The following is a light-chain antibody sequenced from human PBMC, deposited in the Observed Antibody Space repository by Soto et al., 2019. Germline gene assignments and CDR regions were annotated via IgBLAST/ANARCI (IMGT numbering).Light chain of an antibody. Sequence: ELTQPPSLSVSPGQTAKITFGGSNIGSKGVHWYQQKPGQAPLLVVYDDSDRPSGIPERFSGSNSGNTATLTISTVEAGDEADYYCQVWDSSSDHLYVFGTGTKVTVL. CDR1: NIGSKG. J-gene: IGLJ1*01. CDR2: DDS. CDR3: QVWDSSSDHLYV. V-gene: IGLV3-21*02.